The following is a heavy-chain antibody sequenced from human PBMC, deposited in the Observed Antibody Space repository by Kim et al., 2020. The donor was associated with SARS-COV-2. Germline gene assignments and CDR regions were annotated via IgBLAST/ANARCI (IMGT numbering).Heavy chain of an antibody. CDR1: GFTFSSYA. CDR2: ISGSGGST. J-gene: IGHJ4*02. Sequence: GGSLRLSCAASGFTFSSYAMSWVRQAPGKGLEWVSAISGSGGSTYYADSVKGRFTISRDNSKNTLYLQMNSLRAEDTAVYYCAKGNTHRVVFSGYPIDYWGQGTLVTVSS. V-gene: IGHV3-23*01. D-gene: IGHD3-22*01. CDR3: AKGNTHRVVFSGYPIDY.